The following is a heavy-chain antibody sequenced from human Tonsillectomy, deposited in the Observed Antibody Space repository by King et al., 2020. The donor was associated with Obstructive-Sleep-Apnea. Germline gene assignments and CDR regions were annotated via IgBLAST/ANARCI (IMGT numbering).Heavy chain of an antibody. Sequence: VQLQESGPGLVKPSETLSLTCTVSGGSVSSGSSYWSWIRQPPGKGLEWVGYIYYTASTNYNPSLKSRVTISADTSKNQFSLKLSSVTAADTAVYYCAREGWDLPRYAFDIWGHGTMVIVSS. D-gene: IGHD1-26*01. CDR1: GGSVSSGSSY. CDR3: AREGWDLPRYAFDI. V-gene: IGHV4-61*01. CDR2: IYYTAST. J-gene: IGHJ3*02.